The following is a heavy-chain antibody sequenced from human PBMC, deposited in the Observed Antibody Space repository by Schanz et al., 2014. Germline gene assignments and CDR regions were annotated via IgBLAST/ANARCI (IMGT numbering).Heavy chain of an antibody. Sequence: QVQLVQSGAEVKKPGASVKVYCKASGYTFTTYYLHWVRQAPGQGLEWLGIINPSGVSTSSAQEFQGRVTMTRDTSTSTLQMELSSLRSEDTAVYYWARGGAYRSPSPVFYFDYWGQGTLVTVSS. J-gene: IGHJ4*02. V-gene: IGHV1-46*01. D-gene: IGHD6-6*01. CDR2: INPSGVST. CDR3: ARGGAYRSPSPVFYFDY. CDR1: GYTFTTYY.